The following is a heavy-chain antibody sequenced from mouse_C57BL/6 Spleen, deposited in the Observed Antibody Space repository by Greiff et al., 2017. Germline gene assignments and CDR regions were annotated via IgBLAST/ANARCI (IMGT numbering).Heavy chain of an antibody. Sequence: QVQLKQPGAELVKPGASVKLSCKASGYTFTSYWMHWVKQRPGQGLEWIGMIHPNSGSTNYNEKFKSKATLTVDKSSSTAYMQLSSLTSEDSAVYYCARSYGNSLGYWGQGTTLTVSS. V-gene: IGHV1-64*01. D-gene: IGHD2-10*02. J-gene: IGHJ2*01. CDR2: IHPNSGST. CDR1: GYTFTSYW. CDR3: ARSYGNSLGY.